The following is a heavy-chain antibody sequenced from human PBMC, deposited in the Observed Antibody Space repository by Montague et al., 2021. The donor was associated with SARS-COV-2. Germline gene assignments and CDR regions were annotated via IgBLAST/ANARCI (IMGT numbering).Heavy chain of an antibody. CDR3: ARTMFPGYCRGGSCLDYYYYGMDV. V-gene: IGHV4-61*02. CDR2: IYISGST. J-gene: IGHJ6*02. D-gene: IGHD2-15*01. Sequence: TLSLTCTVSGGSINSGSYYWNWIRQPAGKGLEWIGRIYISGSTNYNPSLKSRVTISEDTSKNQFSLKLRSVTAADTAVYYCARTMFPGYCRGGSCLDYYYYGMDVWGQGTTVTVSS. CDR1: GGSINSGSYY.